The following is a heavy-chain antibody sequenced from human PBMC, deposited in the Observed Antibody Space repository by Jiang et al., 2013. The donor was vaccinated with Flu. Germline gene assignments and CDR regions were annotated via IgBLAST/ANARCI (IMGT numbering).Heavy chain of an antibody. CDR2: INHSGST. V-gene: IGHV4-34*01. D-gene: IGHD4-17*01. CDR3: ARGIGGDYWLKSGVDY. J-gene: IGHJ4*02. Sequence: EWIGEINHSGSTNYNPSLKSRVTISVDTSKNQFSLKLNSVTVADTAVYYCARGIGGDYWLKSGVDYWGQGTLVTVSS.